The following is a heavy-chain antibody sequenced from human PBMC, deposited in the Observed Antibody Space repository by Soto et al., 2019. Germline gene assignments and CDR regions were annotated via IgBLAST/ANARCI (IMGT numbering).Heavy chain of an antibody. J-gene: IGHJ4*02. D-gene: IGHD6-13*01. Sequence: QVQLQESGPGLVQPSETLSLTCTVYGVSIGNSYWSWIRQSPGKGLEWIGYIYYSGSSNYNPSLKSRVLISVDTSKNQFSLKLSSVTAADSAVYYCARHSSSWPIFDYWGQGTLVIVSS. V-gene: IGHV4-59*08. CDR1: GVSIGNSY. CDR3: ARHSSSWPIFDY. CDR2: IYYSGSS.